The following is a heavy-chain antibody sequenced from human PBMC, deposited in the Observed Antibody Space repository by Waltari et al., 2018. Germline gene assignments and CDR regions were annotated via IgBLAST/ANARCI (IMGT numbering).Heavy chain of an antibody. Sequence: QVQLVQSGAEVKKPGASVKVSCKVSGYTLTELSMHWVRQAPGKGLEWMGGFDTENGETLYSQKFQGRVTMTEDTSTDTAYMELSSLRSEDTAVYYCARDLFYYDDSGYSSNSWGQGTLVTVSS. CDR1: GYTLTELS. CDR2: FDTENGET. CDR3: ARDLFYYDDSGYSSNS. D-gene: IGHD3-22*01. V-gene: IGHV1-24*01. J-gene: IGHJ4*02.